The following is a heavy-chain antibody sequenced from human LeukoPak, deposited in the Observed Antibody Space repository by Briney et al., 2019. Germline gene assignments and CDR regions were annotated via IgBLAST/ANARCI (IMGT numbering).Heavy chain of an antibody. CDR3: ARDSYYDSSGHYNGNWFDP. Sequence: GGSLRLSCAASGFTFSSYWMSWVRQAPGKGLEWVANIKQDGSDKYYVDSVKGRFTISRGNAKNSLYLQMNSLRAEDTAVYYCARDSYYDSSGHYNGNWFDPWGQGTLVTVSS. J-gene: IGHJ5*02. CDR1: GFTFSSYW. V-gene: IGHV3-7*01. D-gene: IGHD3-22*01. CDR2: IKQDGSDK.